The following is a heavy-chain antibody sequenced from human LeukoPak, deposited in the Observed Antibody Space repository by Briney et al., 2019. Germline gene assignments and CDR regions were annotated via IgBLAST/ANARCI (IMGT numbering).Heavy chain of an antibody. Sequence: GGSLRLSCAASGFTFSSYSMNCVRQAPGKGLVWVSRISNDGSTTTYADSVRGRFTISRDNAKNTLYLQMNSLRAEDTAVYYCARDCGSTGCDYWGQGTLVTVSS. D-gene: IGHD2-2*01. CDR2: ISNDGSTT. CDR1: GFTFSSYS. J-gene: IGHJ4*02. V-gene: IGHV3-74*01. CDR3: ARDCGSTGCDY.